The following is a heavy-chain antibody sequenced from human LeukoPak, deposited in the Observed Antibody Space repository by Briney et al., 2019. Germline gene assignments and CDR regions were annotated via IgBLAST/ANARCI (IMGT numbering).Heavy chain of an antibody. CDR3: ARGISGGFDI. J-gene: IGHJ3*02. V-gene: IGHV1-2*06. Sequence: GASVKVSCKPSRYIFTAYHLRWVRQAPGQGLEWMGRIIPNSGATNYAQNFQGRVTMTRDTSISTAYMELSRLSPDDTAVYYCARGISGGFDIWGQGTMVTVSS. CDR2: IIPNSGAT. CDR1: RYIFTAYH. D-gene: IGHD2-21*01.